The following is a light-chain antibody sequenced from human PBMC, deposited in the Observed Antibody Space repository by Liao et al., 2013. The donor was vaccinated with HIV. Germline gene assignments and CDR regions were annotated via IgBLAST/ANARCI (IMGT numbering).Light chain of an antibody. CDR3: QSADSTSPYAYV. Sequence: SYELTQPPSVSVSPGQTANIACSGDKLGDKYVCWYQKKPGQSPVLVIFQDRKRPSGIPDRFSGSISGTTATLTISGVQADDEGDYYCQSADSTSPYAYVFGSGTKVTVL. J-gene: IGLJ1*01. CDR1: KLGDKY. V-gene: IGLV3-1*01. CDR2: QDR.